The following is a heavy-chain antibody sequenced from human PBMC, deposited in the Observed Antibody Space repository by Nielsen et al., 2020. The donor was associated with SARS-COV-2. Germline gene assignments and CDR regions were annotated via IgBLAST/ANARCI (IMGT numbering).Heavy chain of an antibody. CDR2: IYNSGGT. CDR1: GGSIIKAGYY. CDR3: ASSFYSDNNGYYDFDY. D-gene: IGHD3-22*01. V-gene: IGHV4-31*03. Sequence: SETLSLTCTVSGGSIIKAGYYWSWIRQRPGEGLEWIGCIYNSGGTYYNPSLKSRVSISRDIATNQFSLKLSSLTAADAAVYFCASSFYSDNNGYYDFDYWGQGTLVTVSS. J-gene: IGHJ4*02.